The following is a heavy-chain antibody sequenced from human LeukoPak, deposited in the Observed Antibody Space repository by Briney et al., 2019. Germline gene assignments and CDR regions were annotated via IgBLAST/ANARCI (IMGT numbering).Heavy chain of an antibody. J-gene: IGHJ5*02. CDR3: ARRTTVTPNWFDP. D-gene: IGHD4-17*01. V-gene: IGHV4-34*10. Sequence: MASETLSLTCAVYGGSFSGYYWSWIRQPPGKGLEWIGEINHSGSTNYHPSLKSRITMSLDTSKNQFSLKLSSVTAADTAVYYCARRTTVTPNWFDPWGQGTLVTVSS. CDR1: GGSFSGYY. CDR2: INHSGST.